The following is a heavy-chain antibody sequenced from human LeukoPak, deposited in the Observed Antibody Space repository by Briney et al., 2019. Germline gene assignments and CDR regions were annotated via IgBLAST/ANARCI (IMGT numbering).Heavy chain of an antibody. Sequence: PGGSLRLSCAASGFTFSSYVMYWVRQAPGKGLEWVSGISGSGTTTYYADSVKGRFTMSRDNSKNTLYLQMNSLGAEDTAAYYCAMRMLGGRGFDVWGQGTMVTVSS. J-gene: IGHJ3*01. CDR3: AMRMLGGRGFDV. CDR2: ISGSGTTT. V-gene: IGHV3-23*01. D-gene: IGHD1-26*01. CDR1: GFTFSSYV.